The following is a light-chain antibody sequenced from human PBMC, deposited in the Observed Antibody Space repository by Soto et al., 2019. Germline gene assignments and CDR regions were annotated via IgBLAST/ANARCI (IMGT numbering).Light chain of an antibody. Sequence: QSALTQPSSVSGDPGQTVTISCTGSGSNIGAGYNVHWYQQLPGTAPKLLIHGNSNRPSGVPDRFSASKSGTSASLAITGLQVEDEADYYCAAWDDSLNSWVFGGGTQLTVL. CDR1: GSNIGAGYN. CDR3: AAWDDSLNSWV. V-gene: IGLV1-40*01. CDR2: GNS. J-gene: IGLJ3*02.